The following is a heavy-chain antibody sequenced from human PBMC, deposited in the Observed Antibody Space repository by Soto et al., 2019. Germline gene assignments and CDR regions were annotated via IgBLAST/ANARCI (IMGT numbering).Heavy chain of an antibody. J-gene: IGHJ6*02. V-gene: IGHV4-61*08. CDR2: IYYSGST. Sequence: SETLSLTCTVSGGSVSSGGCSWSWIRQLPGKGLEWIAYIYYSGSTNYNPSLKSRVTISVDTSKNQFSLQLNSVTPEDTAVYYCARGRPAYYGMDVWGQGTTVTVSS. D-gene: IGHD6-6*01. CDR1: GGSVSSGGCS. CDR3: ARGRPAYYGMDV.